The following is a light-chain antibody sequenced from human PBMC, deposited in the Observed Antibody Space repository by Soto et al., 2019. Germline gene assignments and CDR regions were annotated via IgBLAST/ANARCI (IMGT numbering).Light chain of an antibody. CDR1: SSDVGGYNY. CDR3: SSYTSSSIDYV. Sequence: QSALTQPASVSGSPGQSITISCTGTSSDVGGYNYVSWYQQHPGKAPKLMIYEVSYRPSGVSNRFSGSKSANTASLTISGLQAEDEADYYCSSYTSSSIDYVFGTGTKVTVL. CDR2: EVS. J-gene: IGLJ1*01. V-gene: IGLV2-14*01.